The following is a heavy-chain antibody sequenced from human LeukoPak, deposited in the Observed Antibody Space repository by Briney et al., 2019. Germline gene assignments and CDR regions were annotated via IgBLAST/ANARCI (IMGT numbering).Heavy chain of an antibody. CDR1: GGSIVTGGYY. D-gene: IGHD3-10*01. Sequence: SETLSLTCTVSGGSIVTGGYYWTWLRQHPGKGLEWIGHFYYSGSTYYNPSLKSRVTISVDTSNNQFSLKLTSVTAADTAVYYCARENGSGRSAIDYWGQGTLVTVSS. V-gene: IGHV4-31*03. CDR2: FYYSGST. CDR3: ARENGSGRSAIDY. J-gene: IGHJ4*02.